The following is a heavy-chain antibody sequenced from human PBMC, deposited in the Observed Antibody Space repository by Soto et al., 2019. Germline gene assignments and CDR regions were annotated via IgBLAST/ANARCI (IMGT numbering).Heavy chain of an antibody. V-gene: IGHV1-18*01. Sequence: QVQLVQSGDEVKKPGASVRVSCKASGDTFTSYGISWVRQAPGQGLEWMGWINTYSGNINYAQKLQGRVTVTTDTSTSTAYMELRSLRSDDTAVYYCAKGSYADWSCYRNDYWGQGTLVTVSS. J-gene: IGHJ4*02. CDR2: INTYSGNI. CDR1: GDTFTSYG. CDR3: AKGSYADWSCYRNDY. D-gene: IGHD2-2*01.